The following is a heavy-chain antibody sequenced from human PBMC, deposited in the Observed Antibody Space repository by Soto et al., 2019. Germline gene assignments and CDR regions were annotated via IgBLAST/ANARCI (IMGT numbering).Heavy chain of an antibody. D-gene: IGHD6-6*01. CDR1: GGTFSSYA. J-gene: IGHJ6*02. CDR2: IIPIFGTA. V-gene: IGHV1-69*12. CDR3: ARWESSSSPYYYYYGMDV. Sequence: QVQLVQSGAEVKKPGSSVKVSCKASGGTFSSYAISWVRQAPGQGLEWMGGIIPIFGTANYAQKFQGRVTITADEATSTAYMELSSLRSEDTAVYYCARWESSSSPYYYYYGMDVWGQGTTVTVSS.